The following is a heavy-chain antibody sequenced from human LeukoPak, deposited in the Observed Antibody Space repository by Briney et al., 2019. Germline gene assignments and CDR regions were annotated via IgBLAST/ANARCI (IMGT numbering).Heavy chain of an antibody. D-gene: IGHD3-3*01. Sequence: PSETLSLTCAVYGGSFSGYYWSWIRQPPGKGLEWIGEINHSGSTNYNPSLKSRVTISVDTSKNQFSLKLSSVTAADTAVYYCARTGRGYYDFWSGYPRVAFDIWGQGTMVTVSS. V-gene: IGHV4-34*01. CDR3: ARTGRGYYDFWSGYPRVAFDI. CDR1: GGSFSGYY. J-gene: IGHJ3*02. CDR2: INHSGST.